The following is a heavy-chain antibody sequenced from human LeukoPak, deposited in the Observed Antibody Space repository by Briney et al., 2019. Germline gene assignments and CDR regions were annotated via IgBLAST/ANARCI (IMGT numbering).Heavy chain of an antibody. CDR1: GASFSGYY. CDR3: ARDLGGYPFFMDV. J-gene: IGHJ6*03. Sequence: NTSETLSLTCAVYGASFSGYYWSWIRQSPGKGLEWIGEIFHSGTTNYNPSLKSRVTMSVDTSGKQFSLNLTSVTAADTAAYFCARDLGGYPFFMDVWGRGTTVIVSS. CDR2: IFHSGTT. D-gene: IGHD2-15*01. V-gene: IGHV4-34*12.